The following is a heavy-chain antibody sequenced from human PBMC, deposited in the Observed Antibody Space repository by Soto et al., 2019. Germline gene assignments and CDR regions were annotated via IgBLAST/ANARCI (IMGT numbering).Heavy chain of an antibody. V-gene: IGHV3-48*02. J-gene: IGHJ4*02. Sequence: PGGSLRLSCVASGFSLANYPMNCVRQTPGKGLKWISYTSPRGDTFYYAESVEGRFTISRDNARNSLSLQMNSLRDEDTALYYCAKGPHTNVGWPYYFESWGQGVPVTVSS. D-gene: IGHD6-19*01. CDR1: GFSLANYP. CDR2: TSPRGDTF. CDR3: AKGPHTNVGWPYYFES.